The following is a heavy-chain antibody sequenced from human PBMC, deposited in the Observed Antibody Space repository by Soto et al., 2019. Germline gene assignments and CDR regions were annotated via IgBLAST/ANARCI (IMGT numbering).Heavy chain of an antibody. J-gene: IGHJ6*02. CDR2: IWYDGSNK. Sequence: PGGSLRLSCAASGFTFSSYGMHWVRQAPGKGLEWVAVIWYDGSNKYYADSVKGRFTISRDNSKNTLYLQMNSLRAEDTAVYYCARESFYGSGSYYSRGAGYYYYGMDVWGQETTVTVSS. V-gene: IGHV3-33*01. CDR3: ARESFYGSGSYYSRGAGYYYYGMDV. D-gene: IGHD3-10*01. CDR1: GFTFSSYG.